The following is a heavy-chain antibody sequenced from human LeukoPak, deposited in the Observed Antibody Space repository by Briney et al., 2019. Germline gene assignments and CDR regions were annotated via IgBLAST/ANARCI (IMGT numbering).Heavy chain of an antibody. Sequence: ASVKVSCKASGYTFSSYGLSWVRQAPGQGVEWMGWIIPSNGDTKYVQNLQGRVTMTTDTSTRTAYMELRSLRSDDTAVYYCPRLPTGYRSDWYFNACDHGGQGTLVAVPS. CDR2: IIPSNGDT. D-gene: IGHD6-19*01. J-gene: IGHJ4*02. CDR1: GYTFSSYG. CDR3: PRLPTGYRSDWYFNACDH. V-gene: IGHV1-18*01.